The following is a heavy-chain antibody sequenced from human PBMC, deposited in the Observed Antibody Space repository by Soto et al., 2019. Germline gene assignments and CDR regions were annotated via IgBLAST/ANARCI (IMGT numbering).Heavy chain of an antibody. D-gene: IGHD3-10*01. CDR1: GYTFSRYG. Sequence: ASVKVSCQASGYTFSRYGITLVGQAPGQGLEWMGWISAYNGNTNYAQKFQGRVTMTTDTSTSTAYMELRSLGSDDTAVYYCASGWFGEFVYQFDYRGQGTLVTVSS. CDR2: ISAYNGNT. J-gene: IGHJ4*02. CDR3: ASGWFGEFVYQFDY. V-gene: IGHV1-18*01.